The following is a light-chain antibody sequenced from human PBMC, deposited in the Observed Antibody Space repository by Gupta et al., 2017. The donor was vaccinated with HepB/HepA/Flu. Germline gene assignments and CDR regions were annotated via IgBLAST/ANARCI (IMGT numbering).Light chain of an antibody. V-gene: IGKV3-20*01. CDR3: QQYCSSPPLT. CDR2: GAS. CDR1: QSVRSSY. Sequence: EIVLTQSPGTLSLSPGERATLSCSARQSVRSSYLAWYQQKHGQAPRLLIYGASSRDTGIPDRFSCRWSGKDLTLTSSRLEHEDFAGYYCQQYCSSPPLTFGHGTNVDIK. J-gene: IGKJ3*01.